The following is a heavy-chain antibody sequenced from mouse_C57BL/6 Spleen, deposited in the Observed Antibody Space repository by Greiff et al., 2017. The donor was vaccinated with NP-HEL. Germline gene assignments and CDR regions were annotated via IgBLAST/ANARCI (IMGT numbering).Heavy chain of an antibody. D-gene: IGHD4-1*01. Sequence: VQLRQSGAELVRPGASVTLSCKASGYTFTDYEMHWVKQTPVHGLEWIGAIDPETGGTAYNQKFKGKAILTADKSSSTAYMELRSLTSEDSAVYYCTRGGTGTAAMDYWGQGTSVTVSS. CDR1: GYTFTDYE. V-gene: IGHV1-15*01. CDR3: TRGGTGTAAMDY. CDR2: IDPETGGT. J-gene: IGHJ4*01.